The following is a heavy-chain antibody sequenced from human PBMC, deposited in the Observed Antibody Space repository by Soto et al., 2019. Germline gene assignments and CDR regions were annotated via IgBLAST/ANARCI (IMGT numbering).Heavy chain of an antibody. J-gene: IGHJ4*02. CDR3: ARVYYGILTGYYSWSGFDY. CDR2: ISAYNGNT. D-gene: IGHD3-9*01. V-gene: IGHV1-18*01. CDR1: GYTFTSYG. Sequence: QVQLVQSGAEVKKPGASVKVSCKASGYTFTSYGISWVRQAPGQGLEWMGWISAYNGNTNYAQKLQGRVTMTTDTSTSTAYMELRSLRSDDTAVYYCARVYYGILTGYYSWSGFDYWGQGTLVTVSS.